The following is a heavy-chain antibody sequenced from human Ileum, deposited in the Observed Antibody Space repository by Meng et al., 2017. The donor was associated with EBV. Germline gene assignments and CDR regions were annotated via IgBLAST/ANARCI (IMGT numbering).Heavy chain of an antibody. J-gene: IGHJ4*02. Sequence: VQFVQPGAERQKPGSSVKVACKTSGGSFSTHTFSWVRQAPGQGLEWTGGLIAVFDKTKAAPRFQDRVTFTADESTSTAYMELSSLTFDDTAVYFCARGRRNEPLFDYWGQGTLVTVSS. CDR2: LIAVFDKT. D-gene: IGHD1-14*01. CDR1: GGSFSTHT. CDR3: ARGRRNEPLFDY. V-gene: IGHV1-69*13.